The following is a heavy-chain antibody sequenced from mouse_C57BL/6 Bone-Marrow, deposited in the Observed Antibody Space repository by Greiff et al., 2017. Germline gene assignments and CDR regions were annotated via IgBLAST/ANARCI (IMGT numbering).Heavy chain of an antibody. CDR1: GFNIKDDY. Sequence: VQLQQSGAELVRPGASVKLSCTASGFNIKDDYMHWVKQRPEQGLEWIGWIDPENGDTEYASKFQGKATITADTSSNTAYLQLSSLTSEDTAVYYCTTAITTVSRGYAMDYWGQGTSGTVSS. V-gene: IGHV14-4*01. CDR3: TTAITTVSRGYAMDY. CDR2: IDPENGDT. J-gene: IGHJ4*01. D-gene: IGHD1-1*01.